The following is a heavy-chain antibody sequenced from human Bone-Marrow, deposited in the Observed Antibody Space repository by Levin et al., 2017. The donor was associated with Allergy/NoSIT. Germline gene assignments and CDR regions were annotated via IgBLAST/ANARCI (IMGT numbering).Heavy chain of an antibody. CDR3: AKDISSEASSLDS. J-gene: IGHJ4*02. Sequence: GGSLRLSCTVSGFTFDDYAMHWVRQAPGGGLEWVAGTSWNDARRDYVDSVKGRFTISRDNDKNSLYLQMNSLKPEDTAWYFCAKDISSEASSLDSWGQGTPVTVSS. V-gene: IGHV3-9*01. D-gene: IGHD6-13*01. CDR1: GFTFDDYA. CDR2: TSWNDARR.